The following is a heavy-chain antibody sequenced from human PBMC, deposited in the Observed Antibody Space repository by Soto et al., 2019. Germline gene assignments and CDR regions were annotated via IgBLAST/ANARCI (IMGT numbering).Heavy chain of an antibody. D-gene: IGHD6-13*01. V-gene: IGHV3-23*01. CDR3: AKEAGTGKSRPSLRPPPFDY. J-gene: IGHJ4*02. CDR1: GFTFSSYA. Sequence: GGSLRLSCAASGFTFSSYAMSWVRQAPGKGLEWVSAISGSGGSTYYADSVKGRFTISRDNSKNTLYLQMNSLRAEDTAVYYCAKEAGTGKSRPSLRPPPFDYWGQGTLVTVSS. CDR2: ISGSGGST.